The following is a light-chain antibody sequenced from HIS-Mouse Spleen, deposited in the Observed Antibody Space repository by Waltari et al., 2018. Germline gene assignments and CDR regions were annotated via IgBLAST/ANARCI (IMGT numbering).Light chain of an antibody. CDR3: CSYAGSSTLV. CDR1: SSAAGSYNL. CDR2: EGS. Sequence: QSALTQPASVSGSPGQSIPISCTGTSSAAGSYNLVSCYQQHPGKAPKLMIYEGSKRPSGVSNRFSGSKSGNTASLTISGLQAEDEADYYCCSYAGSSTLVFGGGTKLTVL. J-gene: IGLJ3*02. V-gene: IGLV2-23*01.